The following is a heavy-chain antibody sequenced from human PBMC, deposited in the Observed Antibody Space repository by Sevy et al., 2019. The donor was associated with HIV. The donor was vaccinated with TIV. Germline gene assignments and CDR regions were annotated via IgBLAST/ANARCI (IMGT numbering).Heavy chain of an antibody. Sequence: ASVKVSCKASGYTFTGYYMHWVRQAPGQGLEWMGRINPNSGGTNYAQKFQGRVTMTRDTSISTAYMELGRLGSDDTAVYYCARDSRPFVNWFDPWGQGTLVTVSS. V-gene: IGHV1-2*06. CDR2: INPNSGGT. J-gene: IGHJ5*02. CDR1: GYTFTGYY. D-gene: IGHD3-16*01. CDR3: ARDSRPFVNWFDP.